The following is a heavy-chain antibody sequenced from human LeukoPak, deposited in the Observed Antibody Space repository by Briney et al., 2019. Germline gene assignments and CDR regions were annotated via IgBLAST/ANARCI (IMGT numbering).Heavy chain of an antibody. Sequence: ASVKVSCKASGYTCTSYGISWVRQAPGQGLEWMVWISAYNGNTNYAQKLQGRVTMTTDASTSTAYMELRSLRSDDTAVYYCARVRFDCSGGSCYPVAFDIWGQGTMVTVSS. CDR2: ISAYNGNT. CDR1: GYTCTSYG. CDR3: ARVRFDCSGGSCYPVAFDI. J-gene: IGHJ3*02. V-gene: IGHV1-18*04. D-gene: IGHD2-15*01.